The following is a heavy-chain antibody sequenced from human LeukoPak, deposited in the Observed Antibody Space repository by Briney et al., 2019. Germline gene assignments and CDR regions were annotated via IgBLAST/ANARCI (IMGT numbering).Heavy chain of an antibody. J-gene: IGHJ5*01. Sequence: PGGSLRLSCAASGFTFSSYAMGWVRQAPGKGLEWVSVIGSGSVDKHYADTVRGRFDISRDNSKNRLFLQMNSLRVEDSGVYYCAKRVPLTALDSWGQGTLVTVSS. CDR3: AKRVPLTALDS. CDR1: GFTFSSYA. CDR2: IGSGSVDK. V-gene: IGHV3-23*01. D-gene: IGHD3-3*01.